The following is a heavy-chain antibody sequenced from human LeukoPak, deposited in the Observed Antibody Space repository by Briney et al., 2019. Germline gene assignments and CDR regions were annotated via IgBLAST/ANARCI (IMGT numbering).Heavy chain of an antibody. CDR3: ARAPIVVVPAAGTGWFDP. Sequence: SETLSLTCAVYGGSFSGYYRSWIRQPPGKGLEWIGVINHSGSTNYNPSLKSRVTISVDTSKNQFSLKLSSVTAADTAVYYCARAPIVVVPAAGTGWFDPWGQGTLVTVSS. CDR2: INHSGST. CDR1: GGSFSGYY. D-gene: IGHD2-2*01. J-gene: IGHJ5*02. V-gene: IGHV4-34*01.